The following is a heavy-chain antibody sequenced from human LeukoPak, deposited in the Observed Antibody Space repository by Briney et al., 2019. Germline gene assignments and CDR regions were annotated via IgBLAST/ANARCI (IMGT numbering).Heavy chain of an antibody. CDR2: IIPIFGTA. V-gene: IGHV1-69*05. J-gene: IGHJ6*03. CDR3: VSRGHSSGVYYYYYMDV. D-gene: IGHD6-19*01. CDR1: GGTFSSYA. Sequence: SVKVSCKASGGTFSSYAISWVRQAPGQGLEWMGRIIPIFGTANYAQKFQGRVTITTDESTSTAYMELSSLRSEDTAVYYCVSRGHSSGVYYYYYMDVWGKGTTVTASS.